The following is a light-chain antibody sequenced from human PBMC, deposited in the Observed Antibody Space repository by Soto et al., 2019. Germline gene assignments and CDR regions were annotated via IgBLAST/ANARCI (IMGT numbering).Light chain of an antibody. V-gene: IGLV4-69*02. J-gene: IGLJ2*01. CDR3: QTWATGIVV. CDR2: LNSDGSH. Sequence: QLVLTQSPSASASLGASVNLTCTLSSGHSYYAIAWHQQQPEKGPRYLMKLNSDGSHFKGDGIPDRFSGSSSGAERYLTISSLQSEDEADYYCQTWATGIVVFGGGTKLTVL. CDR1: SGHSYYA.